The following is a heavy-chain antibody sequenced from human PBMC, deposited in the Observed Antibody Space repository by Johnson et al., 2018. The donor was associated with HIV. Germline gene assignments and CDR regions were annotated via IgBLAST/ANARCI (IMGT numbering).Heavy chain of an antibody. J-gene: IGHJ3*02. CDR3: ARVNYDSSGSFDI. CDR2: ISGSGGST. V-gene: IGHV3-23*04. D-gene: IGHD3-22*01. Sequence: VQLVESGGGVVQPGRSLRLSCAASGFTFSSYAMHWVRQAPGKGLEWVSAISGSGGSTGYADSVKGRFTISRDNAKNSLHLQMNSLRAEDTAVYYCARVNYDSSGSFDIWGQGTMVTVSS. CDR1: GFTFSSYA.